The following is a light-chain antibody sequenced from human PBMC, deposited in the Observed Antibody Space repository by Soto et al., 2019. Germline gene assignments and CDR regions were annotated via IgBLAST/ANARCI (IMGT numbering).Light chain of an antibody. V-gene: IGKV3-11*01. CDR2: DAS. Sequence: EIVLTQSPATPSLSPGERATISCRAIQSVSSYLAWYQQKPGQAPRLLIYDASNRATGIPARFSGSGSGTDFTLTISSLEPEDFAVYYCQQRSNWPPITFGQGTRLEIK. CDR1: QSVSSY. J-gene: IGKJ5*01. CDR3: QQRSNWPPIT.